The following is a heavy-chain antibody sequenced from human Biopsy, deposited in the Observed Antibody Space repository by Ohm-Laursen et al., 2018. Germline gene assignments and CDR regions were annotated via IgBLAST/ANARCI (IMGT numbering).Heavy chain of an antibody. CDR3: ARIPILVVPAAIVYRHRGHLQGLDV. V-gene: IGHV2-70*16. CDR2: IDWDDAK. CDR1: GFSLNTRGMS. Sequence: TQTLTLTRTLSGFSLNTRGMSVTWIRQPPGKALEWLARIDWDDAKFYSESLKTRLTISKGTSENHVVLTLSDVAPVDTATYYCARIPILVVPAAIVYRHRGHLQGLDVWGQGTTVIVSS. J-gene: IGHJ6*02. D-gene: IGHD2-2*02.